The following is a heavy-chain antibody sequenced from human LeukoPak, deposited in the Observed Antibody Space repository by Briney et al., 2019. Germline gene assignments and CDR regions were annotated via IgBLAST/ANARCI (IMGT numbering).Heavy chain of an antibody. CDR1: GYTFTSYY. J-gene: IGHJ5*02. CDR3: ARDNSVEDTAWWFDP. CDR2: INPSGGST. D-gene: IGHD4-23*01. V-gene: IGHV1-46*01. Sequence: ASVKVSCKASGYTFTSYYMHWVRQAPGQGLEWMGIINPSGGSTSYAQKFQGRVTMTRDMSSSSDYMELSSLRSEDTAVYYCARDNSVEDTAWWFDPWGQGTLVTVSS.